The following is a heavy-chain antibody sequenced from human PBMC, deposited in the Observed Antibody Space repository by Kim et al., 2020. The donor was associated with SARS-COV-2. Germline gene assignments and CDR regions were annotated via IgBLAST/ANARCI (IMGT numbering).Heavy chain of an antibody. CDR2: IYYSGST. D-gene: IGHD3-10*01. CDR3: ARGVKTTYYGSGYLDY. CDR1: GGSISSYY. V-gene: IGHV4-59*01. Sequence: SETLSLTCTVSGGSISSYYWSWIRQPPGKGLEWIGYIYYSGSTNYNPSLKSRVTISVDTSKNQFSLKLSSVTAADTAVYYCARGVKTTYYGSGYLDYWGQGTLVTVSS. J-gene: IGHJ4*02.